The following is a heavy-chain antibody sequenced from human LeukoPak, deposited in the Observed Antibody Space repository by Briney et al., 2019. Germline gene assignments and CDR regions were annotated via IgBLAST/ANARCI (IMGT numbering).Heavy chain of an antibody. D-gene: IGHD6-6*01. V-gene: IGHV1-2*02. CDR3: ARDPSHYYYTDV. Sequence: ASVEVSCKASGYTFRDYYIHWVRQAPGQGVEWMGWINPKSGGTKYAQKFQGRFTMTRDTSISTAYMELSRLRSDDTAVYYCARDPSHYYYTDVWGKGTTVIVSS. CDR2: INPKSGGT. J-gene: IGHJ6*03. CDR1: GYTFRDYY.